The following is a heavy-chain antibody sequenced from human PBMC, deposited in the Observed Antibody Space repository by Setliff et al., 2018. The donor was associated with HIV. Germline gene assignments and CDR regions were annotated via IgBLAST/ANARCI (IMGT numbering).Heavy chain of an antibody. CDR3: ARGRMTTVTMSGGACDY. CDR2: IIPMFRTA. D-gene: IGHD4-17*01. J-gene: IGHJ4*02. CDR1: GGTFSSHA. Sequence: ASVKVSCKASGGTFSSHASTWVRQAPGQGLEWMGGIIPMFRTANYAQKFQGRVTIIADESTSTADMELRSLKSEDTAVYDCARGRMTTVTMSGGACDYWGQGTLVTVSS. V-gene: IGHV1-69*13.